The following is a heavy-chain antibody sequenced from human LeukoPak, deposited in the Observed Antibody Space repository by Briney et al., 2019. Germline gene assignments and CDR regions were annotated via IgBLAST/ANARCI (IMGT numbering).Heavy chain of an antibody. J-gene: IGHJ4*02. CDR3: VGEEYGTGSYYKSSD. Sequence: PSETLSLTCIVSDGSISSSSFYCGWIRQPPGKGLEWIGSMYTGSYTGTTYYNPSLESRVTVSVDTSKNLCSLKLTSVTAADTAVYYCVGEEYGTGSYYKSSDWGQGTLVTVSS. CDR1: DGSISSSSFY. D-gene: IGHD3-10*01. V-gene: IGHV4-39*01. CDR2: MYTGSYTGTT.